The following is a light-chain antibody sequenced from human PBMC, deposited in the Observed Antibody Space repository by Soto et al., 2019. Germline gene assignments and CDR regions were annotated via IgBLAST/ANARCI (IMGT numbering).Light chain of an antibody. V-gene: IGKV3-15*01. Sequence: EIVLTQSPGTLSLSPGKRATLSCRASQSISSSYLAWYQQRPGQAPRLLIYGASTRATGIPARFSGSGSGTEFTLTITSLQSEDSAVYYCQQYNNWPRTFGQGTKVDIK. CDR1: QSISSSY. CDR2: GAS. CDR3: QQYNNWPRT. J-gene: IGKJ1*01.